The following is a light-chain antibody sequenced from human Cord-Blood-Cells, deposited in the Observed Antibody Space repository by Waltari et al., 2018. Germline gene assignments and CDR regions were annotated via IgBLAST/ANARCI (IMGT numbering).Light chain of an antibody. CDR1: QSVSSSY. CDR3: QRYNSYSWT. V-gene: IGKV3-20*01. CDR2: GAS. Sequence: EIVLTQSPGTLSLSPGERATLSCRASQSVSSSYLAWYQQKPGQAPRLLIYGASSRATGIPDRFSGSGSGTEFTLTISSLQPDDFATYYCQRYNSYSWTFGQGTKVEIK. J-gene: IGKJ1*01.